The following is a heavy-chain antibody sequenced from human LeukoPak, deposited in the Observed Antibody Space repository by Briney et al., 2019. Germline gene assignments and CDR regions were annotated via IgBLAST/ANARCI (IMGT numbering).Heavy chain of an antibody. J-gene: IGHJ4*02. CDR3: ARDSNVDTANFDY. D-gene: IGHD5-18*01. Sequence: SETLSLTCAVYGGSFSGYHWSWIRQPPGKGLEWIGEIYHSGSTNYNPSLKSRVTISVDKSKNQFSLKLSSVTAADTAVYYCARDSNVDTANFDYWGQGTLVTVSS. CDR1: GGSFSGYH. CDR2: IYHSGST. V-gene: IGHV4-34*01.